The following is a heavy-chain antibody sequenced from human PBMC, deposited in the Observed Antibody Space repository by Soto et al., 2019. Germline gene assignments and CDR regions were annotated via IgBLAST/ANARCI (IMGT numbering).Heavy chain of an antibody. Sequence: ASVKVSCKASGYTFTSYGISWVRQAPGQGLEWMGWISAYNGNTNYAQKLQGRVTMTTDTSTSTAYMELRSLRSDGTAVYYCARDGIYGSGSTYYYYGMDVWGQGTTVTVSS. V-gene: IGHV1-18*01. CDR1: GYTFTSYG. J-gene: IGHJ6*02. D-gene: IGHD3-10*01. CDR2: ISAYNGNT. CDR3: ARDGIYGSGSTYYYYGMDV.